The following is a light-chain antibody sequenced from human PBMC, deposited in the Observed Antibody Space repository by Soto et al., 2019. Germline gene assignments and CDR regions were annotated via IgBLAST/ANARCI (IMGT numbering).Light chain of an antibody. CDR1: QDISNY. CDR2: DAS. V-gene: IGKV1-33*01. Sequence: DIQMTQSPSSLSASVGDRVTITCQASQDISNYLNWYQQKPGKAPKLLIYDASNLETGVPSRFRGSGSGTDFTFTISSRQPEYIAKDYCQQYDNLRLTFGEGTKVEIK. J-gene: IGKJ4*01. CDR3: QQYDNLRLT.